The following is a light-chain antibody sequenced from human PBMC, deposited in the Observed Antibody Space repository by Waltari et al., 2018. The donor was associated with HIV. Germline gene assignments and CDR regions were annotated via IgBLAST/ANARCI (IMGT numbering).Light chain of an antibody. CDR1: QHIGFN. CDR3: QQSHGLPYT. J-gene: IGKJ2*01. V-gene: IGKV1-39*01. Sequence: DIQMTQSPTSLSASVADKVTTTCRASQHIGFNVHWYQYKTGRAPRLLIAATSNLQSGVPSRFSGSGFGTHFSLTISGPRSDDFAQYFCQQSHGLPYTFGQGTRLEI. CDR2: ATS.